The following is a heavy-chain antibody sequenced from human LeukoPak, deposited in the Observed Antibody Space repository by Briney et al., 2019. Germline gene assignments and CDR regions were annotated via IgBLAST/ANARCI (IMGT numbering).Heavy chain of an antibody. CDR2: IRYDGSNK. CDR3: AKVSSRVVPAATGAFDI. Sequence: GGSLRLSCAASGFTFSSYGMHWVRQAPGKGLEWVAFIRYDGSNKYYADSVKGRFTISRDNSKNTLYLQMNSLRAEDTAVYYCAKVSSRVVPAATGAFDIWGQGTMVTVSS. V-gene: IGHV3-30*02. D-gene: IGHD2-2*01. J-gene: IGHJ3*02. CDR1: GFTFSSYG.